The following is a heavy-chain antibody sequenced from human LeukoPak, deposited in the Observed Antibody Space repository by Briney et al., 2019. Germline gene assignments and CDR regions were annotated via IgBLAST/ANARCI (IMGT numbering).Heavy chain of an antibody. Sequence: SETLPLTCTVSGGSISSGGYYWSWIRQHPGKGLEWIGYIYYSGSTYYNPSLKSRVTISVDTSKNQFSLKLSSVTAADTAVYYCAREWLRFQIFDYWGQGTLVTVSS. CDR2: IYYSGST. CDR1: GGSISSGGYY. V-gene: IGHV4-31*03. CDR3: AREWLRFQIFDY. J-gene: IGHJ4*02. D-gene: IGHD5-12*01.